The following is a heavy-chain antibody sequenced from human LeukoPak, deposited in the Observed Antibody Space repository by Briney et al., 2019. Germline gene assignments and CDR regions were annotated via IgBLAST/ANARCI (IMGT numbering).Heavy chain of an antibody. J-gene: IGHJ4*02. D-gene: IGHD2-8*01. Sequence: SETLSLTCAVYGGSFSGYYWSWIRQPPGKGLEWIGEINHSGGTNYNPSLKSRVTISVDTSKNQFSLKLSSVTAADTAVYYCASCTDPSGFDYWGQGTLVTVSS. V-gene: IGHV4-34*01. CDR1: GGSFSGYY. CDR2: INHSGGT. CDR3: ASCTDPSGFDY.